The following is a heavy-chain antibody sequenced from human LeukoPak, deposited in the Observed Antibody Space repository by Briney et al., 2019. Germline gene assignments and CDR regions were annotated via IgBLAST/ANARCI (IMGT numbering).Heavy chain of an antibody. CDR1: GFTFSSYG. D-gene: IGHD3-3*01. CDR3: AKENRPHLEWLLPRHYYYYMDV. J-gene: IGHJ6*03. CDR2: IWYDGSNK. V-gene: IGHV3-33*06. Sequence: GGSLRLSCAASGFTFSSYGMHWVRQAPGKGLEWVAVIWYDGSNKYYADSVKGRFTISRDNSKNTLYLQMNSLRAEDTAVYYCAKENRPHLEWLLPRHYYYYMDVWGKGTTVTVSS.